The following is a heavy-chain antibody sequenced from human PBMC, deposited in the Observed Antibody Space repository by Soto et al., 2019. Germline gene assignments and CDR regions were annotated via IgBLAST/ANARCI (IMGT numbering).Heavy chain of an antibody. CDR3: THRPSYRSGYDY. Sequence: QITLKESGPTLVKPTQTLTLTCTFSGFSLTTTGVGVAWIRQPPGKALEWLALIYWDDDKRYSPSLKSRLTITKDTSGTQVVLTMTNMDPVDTATYYCTHRPSYRSGYDYWGQGTLVTVSP. J-gene: IGHJ4*02. CDR2: IYWDDDK. V-gene: IGHV2-5*02. CDR1: GFSLTTTGVG. D-gene: IGHD3-22*01.